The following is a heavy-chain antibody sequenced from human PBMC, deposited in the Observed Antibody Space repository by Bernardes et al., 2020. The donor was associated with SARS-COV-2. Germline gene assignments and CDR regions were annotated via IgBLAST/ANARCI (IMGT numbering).Heavy chain of an antibody. CDR1: GGPINAGGYY. D-gene: IGHD5-12*01. Sequence: SETLSLTCSVSGGPINAGGYYWTWVRQHPGRGLEWLGYIYTSGATYYNPSLKSRISIWMDNSKNQFSLNLTSVTAADTAVYYCATDVAGEYSTWGPGTLGTVYS. J-gene: IGHJ5*02. CDR2: IYTSGAT. V-gene: IGHV4-31*03. CDR3: ATDVAGEYST.